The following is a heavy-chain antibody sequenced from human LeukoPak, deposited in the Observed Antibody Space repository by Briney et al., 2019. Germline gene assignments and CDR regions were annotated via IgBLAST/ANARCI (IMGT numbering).Heavy chain of an antibody. D-gene: IGHD6-13*01. V-gene: IGHV3-21*01. CDR3: ARDRGMLAAAFDI. CDR1: GFTFSSYS. J-gene: IGHJ3*02. CDR2: ISRSSNYI. Sequence: PGRSLRPSCAASGFTFSSYSMNSVRQAPGNGLEWLSSISRSSNYIYYASSVKGRFTISRDNAKNSLYLQMNSLRAEDTAVYYCARDRGMLAAAFDIWGQGTMVTVSS.